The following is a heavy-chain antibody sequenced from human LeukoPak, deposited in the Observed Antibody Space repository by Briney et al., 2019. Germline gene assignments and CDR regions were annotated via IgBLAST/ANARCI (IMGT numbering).Heavy chain of an antibody. V-gene: IGHV4-59*01. CDR1: GDSISNYY. J-gene: IGHJ4*02. CDR3: ARSPWSRGDFDY. CDR2: IYYSGST. D-gene: IGHD3-10*01. Sequence: RPSETLSLTCTVSGDSISNYYWSWIRQPPGKGLEWIGYIYYSGSTNYNPSLKSRVTISVDTSKNQFSLKLSSVTAADTAVYYCARSPWSRGDFDYWGQGTLVTVSS.